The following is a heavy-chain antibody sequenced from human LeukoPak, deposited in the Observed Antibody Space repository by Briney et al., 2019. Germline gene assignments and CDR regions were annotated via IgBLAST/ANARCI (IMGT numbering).Heavy chain of an antibody. D-gene: IGHD3-3*02. CDR1: GGSLSSYY. Sequence: SDTLSLTCTVSGGSLSSYYWRWIRQPAGKGLEWIGRIYTSGSTNYNPSLKSRVTMSVDTSKNQFSLKLSSVTAADTAVYYCAREHPHSPAFDIWGQGTMVTVSS. CDR2: IYTSGST. J-gene: IGHJ3*02. V-gene: IGHV4-4*07. CDR3: AREHPHSPAFDI.